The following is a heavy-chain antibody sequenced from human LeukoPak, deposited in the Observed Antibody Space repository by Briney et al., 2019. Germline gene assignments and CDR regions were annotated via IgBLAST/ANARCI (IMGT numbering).Heavy chain of an antibody. CDR3: ATDYYDRSGDYTFDH. D-gene: IGHD3-22*01. J-gene: IGHJ4*02. CDR2: ISGGGATT. Sequence: HPGGSLRLSCAASGFAFRDYAMSWVRQAPGKGLEWVSVISGGGATTHYTDSVKGRFTISRDNYKNTVPLQMNSLIAEDTAVYYCATDYYDRSGDYTFDHWGQGTQVTVSS. V-gene: IGHV3-23*01. CDR1: GFAFRDYA.